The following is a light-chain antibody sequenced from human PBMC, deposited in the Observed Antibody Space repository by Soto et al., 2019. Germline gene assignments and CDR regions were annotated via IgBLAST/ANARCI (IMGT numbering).Light chain of an antibody. CDR3: QQDGRSPPIT. Sequence: EIVLTQSPGTLSLSPGERATLSCRASQSVSSSYLAWYQQKPGQAPRLLIYGASSRATGIPDRFSGSGSGTDFTLTISRLGPEDFAVYYCQQDGRSPPITFGQGTRLEIK. CDR2: GAS. J-gene: IGKJ5*01. CDR1: QSVSSSY. V-gene: IGKV3-20*01.